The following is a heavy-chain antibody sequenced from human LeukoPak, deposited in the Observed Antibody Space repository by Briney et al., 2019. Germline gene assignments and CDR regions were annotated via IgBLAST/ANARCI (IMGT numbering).Heavy chain of an antibody. Sequence: GGSLRLSCAASGFXFSSYAISWVRQAPGKGLEWVSSISGSGGSTYYADSVEGRFTISRDNSKNTLYLQMNSLRADDTAVYYCAKKDPVSRTSRRFDYWGQGTLVTVSS. J-gene: IGHJ4*02. CDR3: AKKDPVSRTSRRFDY. CDR1: GFXFSSYA. V-gene: IGHV3-23*01. D-gene: IGHD5/OR15-5a*01. CDR2: ISGSGGST.